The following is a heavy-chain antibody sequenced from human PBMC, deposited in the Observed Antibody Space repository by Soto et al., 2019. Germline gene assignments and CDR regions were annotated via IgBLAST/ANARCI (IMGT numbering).Heavy chain of an antibody. J-gene: IGHJ6*02. CDR1: GGSFSGYY. Sequence: SETLSLTCAVYGGSFSGYYWSWIRQPPGKGLEWIGEINHSGSTNYNPSLKSRVTISVDTSKNQFSLKLSSVTAADTAVYYCARGRSGSYYYYYGMDVWGQGTTVTVSS. V-gene: IGHV4-34*01. CDR3: ARGRSGSYYYYYGMDV. D-gene: IGHD1-26*01. CDR2: INHSGST.